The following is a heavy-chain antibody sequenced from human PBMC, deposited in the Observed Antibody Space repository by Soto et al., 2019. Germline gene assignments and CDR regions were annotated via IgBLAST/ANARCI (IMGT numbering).Heavy chain of an antibody. Sequence: QVQLVQSGAEVKKPGSSVKVSCKTSGGSFNNNGIGWVRQAPGHGLEWMGGVSPPFRTSNYARKFQGRIWITADASTGTVNMELSSLTSEDTAQYYCARVLYYGSGSYSPYGMDVWGQGTTVTVSS. CDR3: ARVLYYGSGSYSPYGMDV. J-gene: IGHJ6*02. D-gene: IGHD3-10*01. CDR1: GGSFNNNG. CDR2: VSPPFRTS. V-gene: IGHV1-69*01.